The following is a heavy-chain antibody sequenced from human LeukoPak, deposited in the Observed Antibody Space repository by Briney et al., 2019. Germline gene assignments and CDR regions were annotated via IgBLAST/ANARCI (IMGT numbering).Heavy chain of an antibody. CDR3: ARDLTERGYYGMDV. CDR1: GFTFDDYA. J-gene: IGHJ6*02. Sequence: GRSLRLSCAASGFTFDDYAMHWVRLAPGKGLEWVSGISWNSGSIGYADSVKGRFTISRDNSKNTLYLQMNSLRAEDTAVYYCARDLTERGYYGMDVWGQGTTVTVSS. V-gene: IGHV3-9*01. CDR2: ISWNSGSI.